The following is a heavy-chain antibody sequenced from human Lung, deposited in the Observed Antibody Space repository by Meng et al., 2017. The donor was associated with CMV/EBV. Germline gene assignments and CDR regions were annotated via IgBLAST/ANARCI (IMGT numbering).Heavy chain of an antibody. CDR1: TFTFNDYW. CDR3: ARARGYGPRYYGMDV. D-gene: IGHD5-18*01. J-gene: IGHJ6*02. Sequence: GGSLRLXCAASTFTFNDYWMSWVRQAPGKGLEWVANIKEDGSEKYYVDSVKGRFTISRDNAKNSLYLQMYSLRAEDTAVYYCARARGYGPRYYGMDVWGQGTTVTVSS. CDR2: IKEDGSEK. V-gene: IGHV3-7*01.